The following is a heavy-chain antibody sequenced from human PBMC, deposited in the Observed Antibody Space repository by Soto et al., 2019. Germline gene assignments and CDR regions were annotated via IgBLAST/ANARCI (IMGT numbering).Heavy chain of an antibody. CDR3: ARLVVVSPVANA. J-gene: IGHJ5*02. CDR2: VFYNGTT. CDR1: GGSINTNNYY. D-gene: IGHD2-15*01. V-gene: IGHV4-39*01. Sequence: SETLSLTCTVSGGSINTNNYYWGWVRQPPGKGLEWIGSVFYNGTTYYSPSLKSRVTISLAPSRTQFSLKLESVTAADTAVYFCARLVVVSPVANAWGQGTLVTVSS.